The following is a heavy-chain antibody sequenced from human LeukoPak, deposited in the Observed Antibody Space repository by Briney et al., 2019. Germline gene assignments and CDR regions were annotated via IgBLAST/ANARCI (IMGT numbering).Heavy chain of an antibody. J-gene: IGHJ6*03. CDR2: INPSGGST. D-gene: IGHD3-22*01. V-gene: IGHV1-46*01. CDR3: ASGSGDSSGYYYYYYMDV. CDR1: GYTFTSYY. Sequence: GASVKVSCKASGYTFTSYYMHWVRQAPGQGLEWMGIINPSGGSTSYAQKFQGRVTMTRDMSTSTVYMELSSLRSEDTAVYYCASGSGDSSGYYYYYYMDVWGKGTTVTVSS.